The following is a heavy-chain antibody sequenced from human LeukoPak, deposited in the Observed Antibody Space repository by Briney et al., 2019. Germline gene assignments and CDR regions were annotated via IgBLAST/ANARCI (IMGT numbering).Heavy chain of an antibody. Sequence: GASVKVSCKASGFTFTSSAMQWVRQARGQRLEWIGWIVVGSGNTNYAQKFQERVTMTRDTSTSTVYIELSSLRSEDTAVYYCARPMATFDAFDIWGQGTMVTVSS. CDR1: GFTFTSSA. CDR2: IVVGSGNT. CDR3: ARPMATFDAFDI. J-gene: IGHJ3*02. V-gene: IGHV1-58*02. D-gene: IGHD5-24*01.